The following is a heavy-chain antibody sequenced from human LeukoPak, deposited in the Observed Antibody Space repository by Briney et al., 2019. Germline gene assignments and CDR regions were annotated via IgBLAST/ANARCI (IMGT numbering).Heavy chain of an antibody. V-gene: IGHV4-30-4*08. CDR3: ARDYFLSTAPYGMDV. J-gene: IGHJ6*02. Sequence: SETLSLTCTVSGGSISSGGYYWSWLRQHPGKGLEWIGYIYYSGSTYYNPSLKSRVTISVDTSKNQFSLKLSSVTAADTAVYYCARDYFLSTAPYGMDVWGQGTTVTVSS. CDR2: IYYSGST. CDR1: GGSISSGGYY. D-gene: IGHD5-18*01.